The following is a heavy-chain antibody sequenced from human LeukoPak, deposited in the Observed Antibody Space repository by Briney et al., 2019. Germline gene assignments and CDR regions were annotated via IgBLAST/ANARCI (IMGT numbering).Heavy chain of an antibody. J-gene: IGHJ6*02. CDR2: IKQDGSEK. CDR3: ARSSTWLSYGLDV. Sequence: GGSLRLSCAASGFIFSNYWMSWVRQAPGKGLEWVANIKQDGSEKYYVDSVKGRFTISRDNAKNSLYLQMNSLRAEDTAVYYCARSSTWLSYGLDVWGQGTTVTVSS. D-gene: IGHD6-19*01. V-gene: IGHV3-7*01. CDR1: GFIFSNYW.